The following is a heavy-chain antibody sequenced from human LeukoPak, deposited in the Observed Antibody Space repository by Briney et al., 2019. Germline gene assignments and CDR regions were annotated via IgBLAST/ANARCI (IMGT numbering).Heavy chain of an antibody. V-gene: IGHV3-73*01. CDR3: TRHTVGY. D-gene: IGHD4-17*01. CDR1: GFTFRDSA. CDR2: IRSKGHSYAT. Sequence: GGSLRLSCAASGFTFRDSAIHWVRQASGKGLEWVGRIRSKGHSYATAYAASVKGRFTISRVDSKNTAYLQMDSLKTEDTAVYYCTRHTVGYWGQGTLVTVSS. J-gene: IGHJ4*02.